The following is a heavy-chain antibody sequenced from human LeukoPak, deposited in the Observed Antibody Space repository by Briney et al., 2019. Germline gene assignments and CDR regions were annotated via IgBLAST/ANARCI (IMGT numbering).Heavy chain of an antibody. CDR3: AREIDSSSWYRFDWFDP. V-gene: IGHV3-33*01. D-gene: IGHD6-13*01. J-gene: IGHJ5*02. Sequence: PGRSLRLSCAASGFTFSSYGMHWVRQAPGKGLEWVAVIWYDGSNKYYADSVKGRFTISRDNSKNTLYLQMNSLRAEDTAVYYCAREIDSSSWYRFDWFDPWGQGTLVTVSS. CDR2: IWYDGSNK. CDR1: GFTFSSYG.